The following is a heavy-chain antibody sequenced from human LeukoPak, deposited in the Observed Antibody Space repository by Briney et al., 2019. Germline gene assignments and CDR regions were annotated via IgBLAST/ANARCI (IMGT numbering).Heavy chain of an antibody. Sequence: GGSLRLSCAASGFTFSSYWMSWVRQAPGKGLEWVANIKQDGSEKYYVDSVKGRFTISRDNAKNSLYLQMNSLRAEDTAVYYCARDLEYCTNGVCHFDYWGQGTLVTVSS. D-gene: IGHD2-8*01. CDR3: ARDLEYCTNGVCHFDY. CDR1: GFTFSSYW. J-gene: IGHJ4*02. V-gene: IGHV3-7*01. CDR2: IKQDGSEK.